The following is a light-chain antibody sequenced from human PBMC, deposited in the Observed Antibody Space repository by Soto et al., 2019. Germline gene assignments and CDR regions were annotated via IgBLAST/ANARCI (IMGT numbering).Light chain of an antibody. Sequence: DIQMTQSPSTLSAFVGDRVTITCRASQSISRGLAWYQQKAGKAPKLLIYDASSLEGGVPSRFSGSGSGTEFTLTISSLQPDDSATYFCQQYNSYSRTFGQGTKVEI. CDR2: DAS. V-gene: IGKV1-5*01. CDR3: QQYNSYSRT. J-gene: IGKJ1*01. CDR1: QSISRG.